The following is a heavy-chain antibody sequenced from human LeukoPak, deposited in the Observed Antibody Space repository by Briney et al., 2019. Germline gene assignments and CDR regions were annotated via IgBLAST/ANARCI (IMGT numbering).Heavy chain of an antibody. CDR1: GFTFSSYG. CDR2: ISGSGGST. Sequence: GGSLRLSCAASGFTFSSYGMHWVRQAPGKGLEWVSAISGSGGSTYYADSVKGRFTISRDNSKNTLYLQMNSLRAEDTAVYYCAKDSTRAARYSSGWYKFDYWGQETLVTVSS. V-gene: IGHV3-23*01. J-gene: IGHJ4*02. CDR3: AKDSTRAARYSSGWYKFDY. D-gene: IGHD6-19*01.